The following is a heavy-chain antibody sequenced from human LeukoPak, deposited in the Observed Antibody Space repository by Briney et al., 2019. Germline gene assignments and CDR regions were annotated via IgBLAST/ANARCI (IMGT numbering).Heavy chain of an antibody. V-gene: IGHV3-30*03. Sequence: PGGSLRLSCAASGFTFSSYGMRWVRQAPGKGLEWVAVISYDGSNNYYADSAKGRFTISRDNSKNTLYLQMNSLKTEDTGVYYCATASSGLFYWGQGTLVTVSS. J-gene: IGHJ4*02. D-gene: IGHD3-16*01. CDR3: ATASSGLFY. CDR2: ISYDGSNN. CDR1: GFTFSSYG.